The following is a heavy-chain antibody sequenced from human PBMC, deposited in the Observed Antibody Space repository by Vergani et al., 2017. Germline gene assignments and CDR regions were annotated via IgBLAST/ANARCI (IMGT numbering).Heavy chain of an antibody. CDR1: GGSISSSSYY. Sequence: QVQLQESGPGLVKPSETLSLTCTVSGGSISSSSYYWGWIRQPPGKGLEWIGSIYYSGSTYYNPSLKSRVTISVDTSKNQFSLKLSSVTAADTAVYYCARRVNSSGWYVHYYYGMDVWGQGTTVTVSS. J-gene: IGHJ6*02. V-gene: IGHV4-39*01. CDR3: ARRVNSSGWYVHYYYGMDV. CDR2: IYYSGST. D-gene: IGHD6-19*01.